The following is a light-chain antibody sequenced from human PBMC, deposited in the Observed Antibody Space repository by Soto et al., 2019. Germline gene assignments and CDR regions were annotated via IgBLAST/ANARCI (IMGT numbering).Light chain of an antibody. CDR3: AAWDDGVKGPV. CDR1: TSNIGSNT. Sequence: QAVVTQPPSASGTPGQRVTISCSGSTSNIGSNTVHWYQQLPAAAPRLLIYGNDQRPSGVPDRFSGSKSGSSASLAISGLQSEDEGDYYCAAWDDGVKGPVFGGGTKLTVL. CDR2: GND. V-gene: IGLV1-44*01. J-gene: IGLJ3*02.